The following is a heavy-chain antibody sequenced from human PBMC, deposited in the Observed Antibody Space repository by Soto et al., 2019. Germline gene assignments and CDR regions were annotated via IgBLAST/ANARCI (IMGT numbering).Heavy chain of an antibody. CDR1: GYTFTSYP. J-gene: IGHJ4*02. CDR2: INAGNGNT. Sequence: QVQLVQSGAEVKKPGASVKVSCKASGYTFTSYPMHWVRQAPGQRLEWMGWINAGNGNTKYSQKFQGRVTITRDTSASTAYMELSSLRSEDTAVYYCARDAIALVWGSYGDYWGQGTLVTVSS. CDR3: ARDAIALVWGSYGDY. D-gene: IGHD3-16*01. V-gene: IGHV1-3*01.